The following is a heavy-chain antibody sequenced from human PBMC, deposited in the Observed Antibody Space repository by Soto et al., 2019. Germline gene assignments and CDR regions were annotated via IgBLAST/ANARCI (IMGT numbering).Heavy chain of an antibody. CDR2: IWYDGSNK. D-gene: IGHD6-19*01. Sequence: QVQLVESGGGVVQPGRSLRLSCAASGFTFSSYGMHWVRQAPGKGLEWVAVIWYDGSNKYYADSVKGRFTISRDNSKNTLYLQMNSLRAEDTAVYYCARDRRKAVAGFFDAFDIWGQGTMVTVSS. CDR1: GFTFSSYG. J-gene: IGHJ3*02. V-gene: IGHV3-33*01. CDR3: ARDRRKAVAGFFDAFDI.